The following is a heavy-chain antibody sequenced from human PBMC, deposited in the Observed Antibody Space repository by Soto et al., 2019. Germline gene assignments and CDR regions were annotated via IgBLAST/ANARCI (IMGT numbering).Heavy chain of an antibody. V-gene: IGHV3-30*18. Sequence: PGGSLRLSCADSGFTFSNYGMLWVRQAPGKGLEWVAAISYDGSNKYYADSVEGRFTISRDNSKSTVYLQMNSLRAEDTAIYYCAKDTYYYDSSGYYVFDYWGQGALVTVS. CDR1: GFTFSNYG. CDR2: ISYDGSNK. D-gene: IGHD3-22*01. CDR3: AKDTYYYDSSGYYVFDY. J-gene: IGHJ4*02.